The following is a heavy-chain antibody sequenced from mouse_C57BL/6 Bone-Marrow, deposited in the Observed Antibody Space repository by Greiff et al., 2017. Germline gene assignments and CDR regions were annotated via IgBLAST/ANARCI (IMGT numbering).Heavy chain of an antibody. Sequence: QVQLQQPGAELVMPGASVKLSCKASGYTFTSYWMHWVKQRPGQGLEWIGEIDPSDSYTNYNQKFKGKSTLTVDKSSSTDYMQLSSLTSEDSAVYYCARLGTTVPYYAMDYWGQGTSVTVSS. CDR2: IDPSDSYT. D-gene: IGHD1-1*01. CDR3: ARLGTTVPYYAMDY. CDR1: GYTFTSYW. V-gene: IGHV1-69*01. J-gene: IGHJ4*01.